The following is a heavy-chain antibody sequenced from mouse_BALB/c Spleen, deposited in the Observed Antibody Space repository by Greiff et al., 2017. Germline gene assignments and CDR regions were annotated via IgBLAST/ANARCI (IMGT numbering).Heavy chain of an antibody. V-gene: IGHV14-3*02. CDR1: GFNIKDTY. CDR3: ARRVVELFDY. J-gene: IGHJ2*01. CDR2: IDPANGNT. D-gene: IGHD1-1*01. Sequence: EVKLQQSGAELVKPGASVKLSCTASGFNIKDTYMHWVKQRPEQGLEWIGRIDPANGNTKYDPKFQGKATITADTSSNTAYLQLSSLTSEDTAGYYCARRVVELFDYWGQGTTLTVSS.